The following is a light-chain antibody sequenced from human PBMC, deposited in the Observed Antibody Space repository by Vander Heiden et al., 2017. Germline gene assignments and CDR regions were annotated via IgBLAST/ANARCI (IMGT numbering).Light chain of an antibody. Sequence: EIVLTPSPVTLSLSPGERATLSCRASQTISSIYFAWYQQKPGQTPRLLIYDTSSRATGTPDRFRGSGSGTDFTLTISRLEPEDFAVYYCQQYATSPNTFGQGTRFKIK. J-gene: IGKJ5*01. CDR1: QTISSIY. CDR3: QQYATSPNT. CDR2: DTS. V-gene: IGKV3-20*01.